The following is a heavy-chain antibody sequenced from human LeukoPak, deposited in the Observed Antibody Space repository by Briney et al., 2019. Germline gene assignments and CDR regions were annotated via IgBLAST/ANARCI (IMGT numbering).Heavy chain of an antibody. V-gene: IGHV3-7*01. Sequence: GGSLRLSCAASRFTLSTYWTSWVRQAPGKGLEWVAHIKQDGSQEYYVDSVKGRFTISRDSAKNSLYLQMNSLRAEDTAVYYCARGVPYDSWSGPHYSDYWGQGTLVTVSS. CDR3: ARGVPYDSWSGPHYSDY. D-gene: IGHD3-3*01. CDR1: RFTLSTYW. J-gene: IGHJ4*02. CDR2: IKQDGSQE.